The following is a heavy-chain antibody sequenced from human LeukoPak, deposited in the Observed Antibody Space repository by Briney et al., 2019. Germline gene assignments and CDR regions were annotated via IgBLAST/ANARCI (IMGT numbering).Heavy chain of an antibody. CDR1: GYTFTNYG. J-gene: IGHJ4*02. CDR3: ARGYSGSYYDY. Sequence: GASVKVSCKASGYTFTNYGISWVRQAPGQGLEWMGWISAYNGNTNYAQKLLGRVTMTTDTSTSIAYMELRSLISDDTAVYYCARGYSGSYYDYWGQGTLVTVPS. V-gene: IGHV1-18*01. D-gene: IGHD1-26*01. CDR2: ISAYNGNT.